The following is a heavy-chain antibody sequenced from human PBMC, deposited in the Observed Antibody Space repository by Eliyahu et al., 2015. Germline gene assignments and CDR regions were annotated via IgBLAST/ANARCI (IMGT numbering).Heavy chain of an antibody. D-gene: IGHD4-23*01. CDR2: IWYDGSNQ. CDR1: GXIXXDPA. J-gene: IGHJ4*02. V-gene: IGHV3-33*01. Sequence: QVQLVESGGGXVQPGRSLXLSCAASGXIXXDPAMXWVRQAPGKGLEWVAIIWYDGSNQYYADSVKGRFTISRDNSKNTVSLQMNSLRGEDTAIYYCARDHDYSGNYLEDWGQGTLVAVSS. CDR3: ARDHDYSGNYLED.